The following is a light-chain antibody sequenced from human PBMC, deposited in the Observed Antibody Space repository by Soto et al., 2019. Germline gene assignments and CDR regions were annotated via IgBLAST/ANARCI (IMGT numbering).Light chain of an antibody. CDR3: EQANSCPG. CDR1: QVISSW. V-gene: IGKV1-12*01. CDR2: AES. Sequence: DIQMTQPPSSVSASVGDRVTITGRASQVISSWCAWYKQKPGKDPKLLIYAESRLQSGGPSRFSGSGSGTDFTLTISSLQPDDFANYDCEQANSCPGFGGGTKVEIK. J-gene: IGKJ4*01.